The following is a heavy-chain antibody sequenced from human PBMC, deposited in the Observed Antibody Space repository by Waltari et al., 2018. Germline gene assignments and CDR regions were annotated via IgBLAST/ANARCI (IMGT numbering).Heavy chain of an antibody. CDR2: IAYNGAT. J-gene: IGHJ3*01. Sequence: QLQLQESGPGLVKPSETLSLSCSVSGGSITSNRHYWGWIRQPPGQGLEWIGTIAYNGATYSSPSLRGLVTVSRDTSMNQLSLKLGSVTAADTAVYYCATYIGASIGTAAFDVWGQGTMVTVSS. D-gene: IGHD5-12*01. CDR1: GGSITSNRHY. V-gene: IGHV4-39*01. CDR3: ATYIGASIGTAAFDV.